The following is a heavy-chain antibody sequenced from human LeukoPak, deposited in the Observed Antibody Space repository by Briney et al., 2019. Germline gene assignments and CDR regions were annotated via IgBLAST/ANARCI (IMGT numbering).Heavy chain of an antibody. CDR1: GDSFSSYF. CDR2: MYTSGIT. V-gene: IGHV4-4*07. Sequence: SETLSLTCAVSGDSFSSYFWSWIRQPAGKGLEWIGRMYTSGITNSNPSLKSRVTMSVDTSKNQFSLNLTSVTAADTAVYYCAREITGTRGVDYWGQGILVTVSS. D-gene: IGHD1-7*01. J-gene: IGHJ4*02. CDR3: AREITGTRGVDY.